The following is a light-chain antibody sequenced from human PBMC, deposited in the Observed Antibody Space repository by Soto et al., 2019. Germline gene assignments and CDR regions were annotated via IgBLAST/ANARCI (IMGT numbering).Light chain of an antibody. CDR1: SSNIGAGYD. CDR2: GNS. CDR3: QSHDSSLSAYV. V-gene: IGLV1-40*01. J-gene: IGLJ1*01. Sequence: QSVLTQPPSVSGAPGQRVTISCTGSSSNIGAGYDVHWYQQLPGTAPKLLIYGNSNRHSGVPDRFSGSKSGTSASLAITVLQAENEADFYCQSHDSSLSAYVFETGTKVTVL.